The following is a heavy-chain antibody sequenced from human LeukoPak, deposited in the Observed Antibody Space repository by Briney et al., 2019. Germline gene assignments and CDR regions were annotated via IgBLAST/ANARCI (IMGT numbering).Heavy chain of an antibody. CDR1: GGSFSGYY. D-gene: IGHD3-3*01. Sequence: SETLSLTCAVYGGSFSGYYWSWIRQPPGKGLEWIGEINHSGSTNYNPSLKSRVTISVDTSKNQFSLKLSSVTAADTAVYYCARGRGDFWSGYYRYYFDYWGQGTLVTVSS. CDR3: ARGRGDFWSGYYRYYFDY. CDR2: INHSGST. V-gene: IGHV4-34*01. J-gene: IGHJ4*02.